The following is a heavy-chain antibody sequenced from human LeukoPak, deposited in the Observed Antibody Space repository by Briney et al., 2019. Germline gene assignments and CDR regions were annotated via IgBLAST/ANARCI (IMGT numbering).Heavy chain of an antibody. Sequence: GSLRLSCAPPLYTFSTYAMSSVRQAPGKGLEWVSGVSGSGGSTYYADSVKGRFTISRDNSKNTLYLQMNSLRAEDTAVYYCAKDLDIVATITGNWGQGTLVTVSS. V-gene: IGHV3-23*01. CDR1: LYTFSTYA. CDR2: VSGSGGST. CDR3: AKDLDIVATITGN. J-gene: IGHJ4*02. D-gene: IGHD5-12*01.